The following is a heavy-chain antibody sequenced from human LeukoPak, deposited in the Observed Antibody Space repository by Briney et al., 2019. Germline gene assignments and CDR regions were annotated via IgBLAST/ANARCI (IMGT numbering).Heavy chain of an antibody. J-gene: IGHJ4*02. D-gene: IGHD3-10*01. CDR1: GYSISSGYY. CDR3: AGAVTMVRGVIDY. V-gene: IGHV4-38-2*02. Sequence: SETLSLTCTVSGYSISSGYYWGWIRQPPGKGLEWTGSIDHSGSTYYNPSLKSRITISVDTSKSQLSLKLSSVTAADTAVYYCAGAVTMVRGVIDYWGQGTLVTVSS. CDR2: IDHSGST.